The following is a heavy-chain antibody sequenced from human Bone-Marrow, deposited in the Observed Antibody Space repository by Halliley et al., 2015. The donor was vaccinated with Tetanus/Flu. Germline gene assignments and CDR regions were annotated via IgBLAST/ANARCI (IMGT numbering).Heavy chain of an antibody. V-gene: IGHV4-61*08. CDR1: GGSINSGGYF. CDR3: GGGAGTAYYYGMDV. D-gene: IGHD2-21*02. Sequence: GLVKPSETLSLSCAVSGGSINSGGYFWSWIRQTPGEGLEWIGYMYYSGSTDYHPSLRSRVSISVDASKNQFSLNLRSVTAADTAVYYCGGGAGTAYYYGMDVWGQGTTVTVSS. CDR2: MYYSGST. J-gene: IGHJ6*02.